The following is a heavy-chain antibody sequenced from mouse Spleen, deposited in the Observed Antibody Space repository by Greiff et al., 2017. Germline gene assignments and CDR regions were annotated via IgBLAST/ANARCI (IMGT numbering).Heavy chain of an antibody. V-gene: IGHV3-6*01. CDR3: ASFYDGLDY. J-gene: IGHJ2*01. CDR2: ISYDGSN. Sequence: EVKLMESGPGLVKPSQSLSLTCSVTGYSITSGYYWNWIRQFPGNKLEWMGYISYDGSNNYNPSLKNRISITRDTSKNQFFLKLNSVTTEDTATYYCASFYDGLDYWGQGTTLTVSS. CDR1: GYSITSGYY. D-gene: IGHD2-1*01.